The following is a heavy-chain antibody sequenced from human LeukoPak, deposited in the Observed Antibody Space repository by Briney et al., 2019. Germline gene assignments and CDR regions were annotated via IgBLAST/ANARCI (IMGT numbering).Heavy chain of an antibody. CDR3: ARWTTVTAFDY. Sequence: SETLSLTCTVFGGSISSYYWSWIRQPPGKGLEWIGYIYYSGSTNYNPSLKSRVTISVDTSKNQFSLKLSSVTAADTAVYYCARWTTVTAFDYWGQGTLVTVSS. D-gene: IGHD4-17*01. CDR1: GGSISSYY. V-gene: IGHV4-59*08. J-gene: IGHJ4*02. CDR2: IYYSGST.